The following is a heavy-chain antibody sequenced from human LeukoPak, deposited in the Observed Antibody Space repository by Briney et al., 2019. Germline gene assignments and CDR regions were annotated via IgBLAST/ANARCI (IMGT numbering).Heavy chain of an antibody. J-gene: IGHJ6*02. CDR2: ISYDGSNK. D-gene: IGHD3-10*01. Sequence: GGSLRLSCGASGFTFSSYAMHWVRQAPGKGLEWVAVISYDGSNKYYADSVKGRFTISRDNSKNTLYLQMNSLRAEDTAVYYCARVLVRGVSYYYYGMDVWGQGTTVTVSS. CDR3: ARVLVRGVSYYYYGMDV. V-gene: IGHV3-30-3*01. CDR1: GFTFSSYA.